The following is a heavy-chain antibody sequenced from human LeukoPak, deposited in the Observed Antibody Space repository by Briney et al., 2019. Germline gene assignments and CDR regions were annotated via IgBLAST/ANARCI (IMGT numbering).Heavy chain of an antibody. D-gene: IGHD3-10*01. J-gene: IGHJ5*02. V-gene: IGHV4-34*01. CDR1: GGSFSGYY. CDR3: ARENLWFGELLYFVWFDP. Sequence: PSETLSLTCAVYGGSFSGYYWSWIRQPPGKGLEWIGEINHSGSTNYNPSLKSRVTISVDTSKNQFSLKLSSVTAADTAVYYCARENLWFGELLYFVWFDPWGQGTLVTVSS. CDR2: INHSGST.